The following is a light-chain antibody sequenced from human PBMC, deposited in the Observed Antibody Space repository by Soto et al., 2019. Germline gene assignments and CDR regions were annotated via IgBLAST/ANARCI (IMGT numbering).Light chain of an antibody. CDR2: DSS. J-gene: IGKJ5*01. CDR1: QSVSIY. CDR3: QHRSNWPPFT. Sequence: EIVLTQSPSTLSLSPGERATRCCRASQSVSIYLAWDQQKPGEGPRRLIYDSSNRAAGIPARFSARGSGTAFTLFTSNLESEDSEVYYCQHRSNWPPFTSGQGTRLEIK. V-gene: IGKV3-11*01.